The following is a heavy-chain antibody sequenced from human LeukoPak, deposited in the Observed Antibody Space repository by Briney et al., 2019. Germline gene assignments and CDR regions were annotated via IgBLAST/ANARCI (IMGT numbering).Heavy chain of an antibody. J-gene: IGHJ5*02. CDR2: IYYSGST. CDR3: ARGVPPSPTYNWFDP. D-gene: IGHD1-1*01. CDR1: GGSISSGGYY. V-gene: IGHV4-31*03. Sequence: PSETLSLTCTVSGGSISSGGYYWSWIRQHPGKGLEWIGYIYYSGSTYYNPSLKSRVTISVDTSKNQFSLKLSSVTAADTAVYYCARGVPPSPTYNWFDPWGQGTLVTVSS.